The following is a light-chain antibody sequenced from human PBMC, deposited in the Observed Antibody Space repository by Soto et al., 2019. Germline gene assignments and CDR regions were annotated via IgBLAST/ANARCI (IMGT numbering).Light chain of an antibody. V-gene: IGKV1-5*01. CDR2: DAS. J-gene: IGKJ1*01. CDR1: QSLTRW. CDR3: QQYNTYSWT. Sequence: DIEMSQSPSSLSASVGDRVTITCRASQSLTRWLAWYQQKPGKAPKLLIYDASSLQSGVPSSFSGSGSGTEFALTISSLQPDDFATYYCQQYNTYSWTFGPGTKVEIK.